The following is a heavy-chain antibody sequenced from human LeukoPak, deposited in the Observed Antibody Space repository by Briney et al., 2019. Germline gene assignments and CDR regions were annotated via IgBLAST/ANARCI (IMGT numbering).Heavy chain of an antibody. CDR3: ARGPNLYYDSSGYEDY. J-gene: IGHJ4*02. CDR1: GGTFSSYA. Sequence: GASVKVSCKASGGTFSSYAISWVRQAPGQGLEWMERIIPIFGTANYAQKFQGRVTITTDESTSTAYMELSSLRSEDTAVYYCARGPNLYYDSSGYEDYWGQGTLVTVSS. D-gene: IGHD3-22*01. CDR2: IIPIFGTA. V-gene: IGHV1-69*05.